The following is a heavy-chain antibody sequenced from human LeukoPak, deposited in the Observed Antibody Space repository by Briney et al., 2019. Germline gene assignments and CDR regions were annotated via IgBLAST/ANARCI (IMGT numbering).Heavy chain of an antibody. V-gene: IGHV3-21*01. CDR1: GFTFSSYS. J-gene: IGHJ6*03. CDR2: ISSSSSNI. Sequence: GGSLRLSCAASGFTFSSYSMNWVRQAPGKGLEGVSSISSSSSNIYYADSVKGRFTISRDNAKNSLYLQMNSLGAEDTAVYYGARDGATVDFYYYYMDVWGKGTTVTVSS. D-gene: IGHD1-26*01. CDR3: ARDGATVDFYYYYMDV.